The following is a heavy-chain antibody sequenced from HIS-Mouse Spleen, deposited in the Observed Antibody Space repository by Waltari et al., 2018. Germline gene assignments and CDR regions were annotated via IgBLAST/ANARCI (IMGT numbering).Heavy chain of an antibody. CDR3: ARIRMGYYFDY. Sequence: QLQLQESGPGLVKPSETLSLTCTVSGGSISSGSYYWGWIRHPPGKGMEWIVSIYYSGSTYHNPSLKSRVTISVDKAKTQCSLKLSSVSAADTAVYYCARIRMGYYFDYWGQGTLVTVSS. J-gene: IGHJ4*02. V-gene: IGHV4-39*01. CDR2: IYYSGST. CDR1: GGSISSGSYY. D-gene: IGHD3-16*01.